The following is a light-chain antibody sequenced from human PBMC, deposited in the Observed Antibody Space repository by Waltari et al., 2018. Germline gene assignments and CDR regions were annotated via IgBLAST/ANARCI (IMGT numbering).Light chain of an antibody. V-gene: IGKV4-1*01. CDR3: KQYYSAPLT. CDR2: WAS. J-gene: IGKJ4*01. Sequence: DIVMTQSPDSLAVSLGARATINCKSSQSLLYSSNNKNSLAWYQQKPGQPPKLLIYWASSRESGVPDRFSASGSGTDFTLTISSLQAEDVAVYYCKQYYSAPLTFGGGTKVEIK. CDR1: QSLLYSSNNKNS.